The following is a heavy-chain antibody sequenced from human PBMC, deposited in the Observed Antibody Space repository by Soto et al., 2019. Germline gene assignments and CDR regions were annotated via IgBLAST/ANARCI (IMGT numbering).Heavy chain of an antibody. V-gene: IGHV4-61*01. CDR1: GGSVSSGSYY. CDR2: IYYSGST. CDR3: ARDVPRTAINY. Sequence: QVQLQESGPGLVKPSESLSLACTVSGGSVSSGSYYWSWIRQPPGKVLEWIGYIYYSGSTNYNPSLKSRVTISVNTSKYQFALKLSSVTAAGTAVYYCARDVPRTAINYWGQGTLVTVS. J-gene: IGHJ4*02.